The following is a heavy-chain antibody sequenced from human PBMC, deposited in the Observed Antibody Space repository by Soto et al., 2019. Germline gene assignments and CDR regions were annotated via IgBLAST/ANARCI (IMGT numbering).Heavy chain of an antibody. Sequence: GGSLRLSCAASGFTFSSYSMNWVRQAPGKGLEWVSYISSSSSTIYYADSVKGRFTISRDNAKNSLYLQMNSLRAEDTAVYYCARQGEDLPDDAFDIWGQGTMVTVSS. J-gene: IGHJ3*02. CDR2: ISSSSSTI. D-gene: IGHD2-2*01. CDR3: ARQGEDLPDDAFDI. CDR1: GFTFSSYS. V-gene: IGHV3-48*01.